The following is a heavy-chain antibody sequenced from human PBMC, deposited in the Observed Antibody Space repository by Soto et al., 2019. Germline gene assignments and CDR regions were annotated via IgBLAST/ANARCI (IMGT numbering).Heavy chain of an antibody. D-gene: IGHD2-8*02. J-gene: IGHJ3*02. CDR3: ARAGGKRAFDI. Sequence: SRVTISVDTSKNQFSLKLSSVTAADTAVYYCARAGGKRAFDIWGQGTMVTVSS. V-gene: IGHV4-34*01.